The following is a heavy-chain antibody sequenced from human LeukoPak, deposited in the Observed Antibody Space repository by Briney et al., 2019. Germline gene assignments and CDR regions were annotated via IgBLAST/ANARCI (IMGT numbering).Heavy chain of an antibody. Sequence: SVTVSCKASGGTFSSYAISWVRQAPGQGLEWMGGTIPIFGTANYAQKFQGRVTITADESTSTAYMELSSLRSEDTAVYYCASRVDTAIIYYYYGMDVWGQGTTVTVSS. J-gene: IGHJ6*02. CDR1: GGTFSSYA. V-gene: IGHV1-69*01. D-gene: IGHD5-18*01. CDR2: TIPIFGTA. CDR3: ASRVDTAIIYYYYGMDV.